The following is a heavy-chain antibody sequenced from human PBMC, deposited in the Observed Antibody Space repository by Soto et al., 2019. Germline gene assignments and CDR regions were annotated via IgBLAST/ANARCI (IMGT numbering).Heavy chain of an antibody. CDR2: IYDTGISGYTPST. Sequence: LXLTCAVYGGSITCSYWSWIRRPPGKGLEWIAYIYDTGISGYTPSTSYNPSLKSRVTMSVDTSKSQFSLKLTSVTAADTAVYYCARGEDAFFYYGLDVWGQGITVTVSS. CDR3: ARGEDAFFYYGLDV. V-gene: IGHV4-59*01. J-gene: IGHJ6*02. CDR1: GGSITCSY.